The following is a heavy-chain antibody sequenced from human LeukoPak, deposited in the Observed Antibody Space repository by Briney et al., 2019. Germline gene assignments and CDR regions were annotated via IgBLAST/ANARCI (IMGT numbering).Heavy chain of an antibody. V-gene: IGHV3-23*01. J-gene: IGHJ4*02. CDR2: ISGSGGST. D-gene: IGHD1-7*01. CDR3: ARDRDPEGVWNYGISFDY. CDR1: GGSISSSN. Sequence: ETLSLTCAVSGGSISSSNWWSWVRQPPGKGLEWVSAISGSGGSTYYADSVKGRFTISRDNSKNTLYLQMNSLRAEDTAVYYCARDRDPEGVWNYGISFDYWGQGTLVTVSS.